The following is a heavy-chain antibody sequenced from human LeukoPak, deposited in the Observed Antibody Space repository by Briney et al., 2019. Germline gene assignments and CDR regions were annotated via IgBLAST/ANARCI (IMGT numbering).Heavy chain of an antibody. D-gene: IGHD1-14*01. V-gene: IGHV1-2*02. CDR3: ARDRRTTSPVSGLGY. J-gene: IGHJ4*02. Sequence: ASVKVSCKASGYTFTGYYMHWVRQAPGQGLEWMGWINPNSGGTNYAQKFQGRVTMTRDTSISTAYMELSRLRSDDTAVYYCARDRRTTSPVSGLGYWGQGTPVTVSS. CDR1: GYTFTGYY. CDR2: INPNSGGT.